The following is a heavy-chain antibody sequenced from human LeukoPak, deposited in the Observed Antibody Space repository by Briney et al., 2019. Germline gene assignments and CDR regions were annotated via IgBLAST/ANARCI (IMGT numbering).Heavy chain of an antibody. Sequence: ASVKVSCKASGYTFTSFYMHWVRQAPGQGLEWMGTINPSGGSTSYAQKFQGRVTVTRDMSTSTVYMELSSLRSEDTAVYYCARLDHNYYDSSGLDYWGQGTLVTVSS. V-gene: IGHV1-46*01. J-gene: IGHJ4*02. CDR2: INPSGGST. CDR1: GYTFTSFY. D-gene: IGHD3-22*01. CDR3: ARLDHNYYDSSGLDY.